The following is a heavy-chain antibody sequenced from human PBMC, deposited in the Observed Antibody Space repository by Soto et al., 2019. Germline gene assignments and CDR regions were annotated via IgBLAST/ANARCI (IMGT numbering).Heavy chain of an antibody. CDR1: GFTFSSYG. CDR2: IWYDGSNK. CDR3: ARAGYCSGGSCELSGTDYGMDV. J-gene: IGHJ6*02. Sequence: PGGSMRLSCAASGFTFSSYGMHWVRQAPGKGLEWVPVIWYDGSNKYYADSVKGRFTISRDNSKNTLYLQMNSLRAEDTAVYYGARAGYCSGGSCELSGTDYGMDVWGQGTTVTVSS. V-gene: IGHV3-33*01. D-gene: IGHD2-15*01.